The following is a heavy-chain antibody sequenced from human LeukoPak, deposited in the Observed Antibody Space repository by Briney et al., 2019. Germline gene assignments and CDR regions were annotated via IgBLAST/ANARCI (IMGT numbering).Heavy chain of an antibody. J-gene: IGHJ6*02. CDR2: ISAYNGNT. CDR3: ARYGVAAAGTSYYYYYYGMDV. CDR1: GYTFTGYY. Sequence: GASVKVSCKASGYTFTGYYMHWVRQAPGQGLEWMGWISAYNGNTNYAQKLQGRVTMTTDTSTSTAYMELRSLRSDDTAVYYCARYGVAAAGTSYYYYYYGMDVWGQGTTVTVSS. D-gene: IGHD6-13*01. V-gene: IGHV1-18*04.